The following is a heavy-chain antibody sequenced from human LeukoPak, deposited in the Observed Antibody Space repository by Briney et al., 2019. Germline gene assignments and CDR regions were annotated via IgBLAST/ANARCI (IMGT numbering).Heavy chain of an antibody. D-gene: IGHD3-22*01. J-gene: IGHJ3*02. CDR2: IGAGGTFT. CDR3: ATYYYDSSGYYPDAFDI. CDR1: GFTFSSYA. Sequence: GGSLRLSCTASGFTFSSYAMNWVRQAPGKGLEWVSGIGAGGTFTYYADSVKGRFTISRDNSRNTLYLQMNSLRAEDTAVYYCATYYYDSSGYYPDAFDIWGQGTMVTVSS. V-gene: IGHV3-23*01.